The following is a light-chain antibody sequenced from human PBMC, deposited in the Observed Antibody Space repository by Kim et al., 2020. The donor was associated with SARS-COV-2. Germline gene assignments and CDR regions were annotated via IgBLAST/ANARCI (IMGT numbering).Light chain of an antibody. CDR1: SLRNYY. CDR2: GKY. Sequence: VALGQTVRLTCQGDSLRNYYATWYQQRPGQAPVLVLYGKYNRPSGIPDRFSGSASGNTASLTITGAQAEDEADYYCNSRDSNDNVVFGGGTQLTVL. V-gene: IGLV3-19*01. CDR3: NSRDSNDNVV. J-gene: IGLJ2*01.